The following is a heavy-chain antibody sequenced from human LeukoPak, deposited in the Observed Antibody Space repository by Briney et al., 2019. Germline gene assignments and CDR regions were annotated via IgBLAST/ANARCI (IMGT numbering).Heavy chain of an antibody. CDR1: GFTVSGNY. V-gene: IGHV3-53*01. J-gene: IGHJ4*02. Sequence: GGSLRLSCAVSGFTVSGNYMSWVRQAPGKGLEWVSLIYSGGTTYYVDSVKGRFTISSDNSKNTLYLQMNSLRAEDTAVYYCARRAGGYSHPYDYWGQGILVTVSS. CDR3: ARRAGGYSHPYDY. CDR2: IYSGGTT. D-gene: IGHD4-23*01.